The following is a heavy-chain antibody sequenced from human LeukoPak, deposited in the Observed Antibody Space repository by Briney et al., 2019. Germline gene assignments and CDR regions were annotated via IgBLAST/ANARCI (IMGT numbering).Heavy chain of an antibody. Sequence: PGGSLRLSCAASGFTFSSYSMNWVRQAPGKGLEWVSSISSSSSYIYYADSVKGRFTISRDNAKNSLYLQMNSLRAEDTAVYYCARVNVAITIFEDAFDIWGQGTMVTVSS. D-gene: IGHD3-3*01. CDR2: ISSSSSYI. J-gene: IGHJ3*02. CDR3: ARVNVAITIFEDAFDI. V-gene: IGHV3-21*01. CDR1: GFTFSSYS.